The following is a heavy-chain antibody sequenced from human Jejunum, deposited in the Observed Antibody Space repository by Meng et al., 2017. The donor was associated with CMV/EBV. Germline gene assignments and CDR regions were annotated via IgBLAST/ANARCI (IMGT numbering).Heavy chain of an antibody. CDR1: GFTFSDSY. Sequence: ASGFTFSDSYMSWLRQAPGKGLEWVSHISSDGITIYYADYVGGRFTISRDNAKNSLYLQMNSLRAEDTAVYYCAREMYYYDSSGYDYWGQGTLVTVSS. D-gene: IGHD3-22*01. V-gene: IGHV3-11*04. J-gene: IGHJ4*02. CDR2: ISSDGITI. CDR3: AREMYYYDSSGYDY.